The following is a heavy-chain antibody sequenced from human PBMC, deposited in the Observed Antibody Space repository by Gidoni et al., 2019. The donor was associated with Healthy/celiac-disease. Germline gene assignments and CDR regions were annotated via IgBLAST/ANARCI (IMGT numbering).Heavy chain of an antibody. CDR2: INHSGST. CDR1: GVSFSGYY. J-gene: IGHJ6*02. V-gene: IGHV4-34*01. Sequence: QVQLQQWGAGLLKPSETLSLTCAVSGVSFSGYYWSWIRQPPGKGLEGIGEINHSGSTNYNPSLKSRVTISVDTSKNQFSLKLSSVTAADTAVYYCASDYGEDDYYGMDVWGQGTTVTVSS. D-gene: IGHD4-17*01. CDR3: ASDYGEDDYYGMDV.